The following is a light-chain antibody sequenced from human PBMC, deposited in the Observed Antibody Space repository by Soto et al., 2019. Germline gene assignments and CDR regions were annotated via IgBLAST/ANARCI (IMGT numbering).Light chain of an antibody. CDR3: LQYNSYPFT. CDR2: GAS. Sequence: DIQMTQSPSSLSASVGDRVTITCRASQSISIYLNWYQLKPGKAPNLLIYGASTLQSWAPSRFSGSASGAAFTLTISSLQPEDFATYYCLQYNSYPFTFGGGTKVDIK. CDR1: QSISIY. J-gene: IGKJ4*01. V-gene: IGKV1-17*01.